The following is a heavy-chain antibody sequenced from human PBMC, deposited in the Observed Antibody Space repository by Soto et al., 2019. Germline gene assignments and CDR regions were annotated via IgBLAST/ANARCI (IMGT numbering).Heavy chain of an antibody. V-gene: IGHV1-58*01. CDR3: AADVRPRRGWPQNFDE. Sequence: SVKVSCKASGFTFTSSAVQWVRQARGQRLEWIGWIVVGSGNTNYAQKFQERLTITRDMSTSTAYMELSSLRSEDTAVYYCAADVRPRRGWPQNFDEWGQGTLVTVSS. CDR2: IVVGSGNT. J-gene: IGHJ4*02. D-gene: IGHD6-19*01. CDR1: GFTFTSSA.